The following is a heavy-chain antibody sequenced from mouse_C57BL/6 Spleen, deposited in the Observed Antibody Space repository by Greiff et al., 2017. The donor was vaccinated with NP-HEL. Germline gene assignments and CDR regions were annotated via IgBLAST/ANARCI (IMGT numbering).Heavy chain of an antibody. CDR3: VRHSMVNYAMDY. V-gene: IGHV10-1*01. D-gene: IGHD2-10*02. CDR2: IRSKSNNYAT. Sequence: EVKLVESGGGLVQPKGSLKLSCAASGFSFNTYAMNWVRQAPGKGLEWVARIRSKSNNYATYYADSVKDRFTISRDDSESMLYLQMNNLKTEDTAMYYCVRHSMVNYAMDYWGQGTSVTVSS. CDR1: GFSFNTYA. J-gene: IGHJ4*01.